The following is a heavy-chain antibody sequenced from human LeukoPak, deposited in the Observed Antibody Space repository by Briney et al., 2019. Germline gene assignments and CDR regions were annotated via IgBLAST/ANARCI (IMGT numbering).Heavy chain of an antibody. CDR1: GGSISSGGYY. D-gene: IGHD4-23*01. Sequence: PSETLSLTCTVSGGSISSGGYYWSWIRQPPGKGLEWIGYIYHSGSTYYNPSLKSRVTISVDRSKNQFSLKLSSVTAADTAVYYCARAMAGPYGGNPYLDYWGQGTLVTVSS. CDR3: ARAMAGPYGGNPYLDY. V-gene: IGHV4-30-2*01. J-gene: IGHJ4*02. CDR2: IYHSGST.